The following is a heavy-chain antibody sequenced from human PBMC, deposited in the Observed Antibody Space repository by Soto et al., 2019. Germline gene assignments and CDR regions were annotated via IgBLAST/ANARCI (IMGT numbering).Heavy chain of an antibody. V-gene: IGHV1-69*01. Sequence: QVQLAQSGAEVRKPGSSVKVSCGASGGSFSDFAFSWVRQAPGQGLEWMGGIIPMFAASKYAQRFQDRVTITADESTNTVYLALSSLTSEDTATYYCARGGIVAVPAALSSYHDYTNYRFDSWGQGTLVTVSS. J-gene: IGHJ4*02. D-gene: IGHD2-15*01. CDR2: IIPMFAAS. CDR3: ARGGIVAVPAALSSYHDYTNYRFDS. CDR1: GGSFSDFA.